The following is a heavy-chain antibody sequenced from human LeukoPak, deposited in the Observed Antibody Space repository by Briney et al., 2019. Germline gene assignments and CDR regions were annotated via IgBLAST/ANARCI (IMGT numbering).Heavy chain of an antibody. V-gene: IGHV4-34*01. J-gene: IGHJ4*02. CDR1: GGSFSGYY. D-gene: IGHD3-10*01. CDR2: INHSGST. Sequence: SETLSLTCAVSGGSFSGYYWSWIRQPPGKGLEWIGEINHSGSTNYNPSPKSRVTISVDTSKNQFSLKLSSVTAADTAVYYCARGLDYYGAGDYWGQGTLVTVSS. CDR3: ARGLDYYGAGDY.